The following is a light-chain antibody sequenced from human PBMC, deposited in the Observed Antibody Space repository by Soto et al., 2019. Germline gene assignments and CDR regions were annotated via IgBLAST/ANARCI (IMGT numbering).Light chain of an antibody. J-gene: IGKJ2*01. CDR2: KAS. CDR1: QSISSW. V-gene: IGKV1-5*03. CDR3: QQYNSYSST. Sequence: IQMTQSPSTLSASVGDRVTITCRASQSISSWLAWYQQKPGKAPKLLIYKASSLESGVPSRFSGSGSGTEFTLTLSSLQPDDFATYYCQQYNSYSSTFGQGTKLEIK.